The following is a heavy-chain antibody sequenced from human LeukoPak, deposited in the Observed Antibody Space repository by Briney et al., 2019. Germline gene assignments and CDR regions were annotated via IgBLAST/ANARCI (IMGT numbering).Heavy chain of an antibody. CDR2: IYHSGST. CDR1: SGSISSSNW. D-gene: IGHD1-14*01. CDR3: ARAEGSHDAFDI. V-gene: IGHV4-4*02. Sequence: PSETLSLTCAVSSGSISSSNWWSWVRQPPGKGLEWIGEIYHSGSTNYNPSLKSRVTISVDKSKNQFSLKLSSVTAADTAVYYCARAEGSHDAFDIWGQGTMVTVSS. J-gene: IGHJ3*02.